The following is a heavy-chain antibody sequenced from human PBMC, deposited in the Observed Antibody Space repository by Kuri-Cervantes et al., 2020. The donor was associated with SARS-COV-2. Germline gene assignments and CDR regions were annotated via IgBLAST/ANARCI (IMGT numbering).Heavy chain of an antibody. CDR3: AKDRSGSYYAAGAFDI. CDR2: ISYDGSNK. D-gene: IGHD1-26*01. CDR1: PLTFSTYA. V-gene: IGHV3-30*18. Sequence: GGSLRLSCAASPLTFSTYAMTWVRQAPGKGLEWVAVISYDGSNKYYADSVKGRFTISRDNSKNTLYLQMNSLRAEDTAVYYCAKDRSGSYYAAGAFDIWGQGTMVTVSS. J-gene: IGHJ3*02.